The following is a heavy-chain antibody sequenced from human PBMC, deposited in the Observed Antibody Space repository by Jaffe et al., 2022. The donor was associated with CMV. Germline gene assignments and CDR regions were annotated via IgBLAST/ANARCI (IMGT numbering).Heavy chain of an antibody. J-gene: IGHJ5*02. V-gene: IGHV5-51*01. D-gene: IGHD3-9*01. Sequence: EVQLVQSGAEVKKPGESLKISCKGSGFSFLNYWIDWVRQMPGGGLEWMGIIYPGDSDTRYSPSFQGQVTISVDKSINTAYLQWSGLKASDTAMYYCARTVSANHDILTGYRYTWLDLWGQGTLVTVSS. CDR1: GFSFLNYW. CDR3: ARTVSANHDILTGYRYTWLDL. CDR2: IYPGDSDT.